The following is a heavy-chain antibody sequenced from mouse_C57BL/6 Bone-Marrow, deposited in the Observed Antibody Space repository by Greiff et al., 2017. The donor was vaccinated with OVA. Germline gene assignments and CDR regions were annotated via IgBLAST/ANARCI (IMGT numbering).Heavy chain of an antibody. J-gene: IGHJ2*01. CDR3: ARFVYYFDY. CDR1: GYTFTDYY. CDR2: IYPGSGNT. V-gene: IGHV1-76*01. Sequence: QVQLKESGAELVRPGASVQLSCKASGYTFTDYYINWVKQRPGQGLEWIARIYPGSGNTYYNEKFKGKATLTAEKSSSTAYMQLSSLTSEDSAVYFCARFVYYFDYWGQGTTLTVSS.